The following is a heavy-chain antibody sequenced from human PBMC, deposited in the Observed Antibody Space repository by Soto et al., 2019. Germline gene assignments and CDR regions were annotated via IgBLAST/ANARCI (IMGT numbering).Heavy chain of an antibody. J-gene: IGHJ6*02. CDR2: INAGNGNT. D-gene: IGHD3-10*01. CDR3: AREVVYYASGSYRPYYGMDV. V-gene: IGHV1-3*01. CDR1: GYTFTSYA. Sequence: QVQLVQSGAEVKKPGASVKVSCKASGYTFTSYALHWVRQAPGQRLECMGWINAGNGNTKYSQKFQDRVTITRDTSASTAYRELSSLRSEDTAVYYCAREVVYYASGSYRPYYGMDVWGQGTTVTVSS.